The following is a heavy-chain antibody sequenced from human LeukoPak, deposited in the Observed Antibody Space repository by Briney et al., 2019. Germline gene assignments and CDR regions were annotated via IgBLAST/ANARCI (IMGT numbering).Heavy chain of an antibody. J-gene: IGHJ5*02. V-gene: IGHV4-4*02. CDR1: GGSISSSNW. D-gene: IGHD6-6*01. CDR2: IIHSGST. Sequence: SGTLSLTCAVSGGSISSSNWWSWVRQPPGKGLEWTGEIIHSGSTNYNPSLKSRVTISVDTSKNQFSLKLSSVTAADTAVYYCAREGPYRVAARRPNWFDPWGQGTLVTVSS. CDR3: AREGPYRVAARRPNWFDP.